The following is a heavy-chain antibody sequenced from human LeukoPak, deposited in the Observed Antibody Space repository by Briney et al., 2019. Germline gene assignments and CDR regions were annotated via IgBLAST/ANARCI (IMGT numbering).Heavy chain of an antibody. CDR3: ARESPRYGSPFDY. CDR2: INPNSGGT. V-gene: IGHV1-2*02. CDR1: GYTFTGYY. D-gene: IGHD5-24*01. Sequence: GASVKVSCKASGYTFTGYYMHWVRQAPGQGLEWMGWINPNSGGTNYAQKFQGRVTMTRDTSISTAYMELSRLRSDDTAVYYCARESPRYGSPFDYWGQGTLVTVSS. J-gene: IGHJ4*02.